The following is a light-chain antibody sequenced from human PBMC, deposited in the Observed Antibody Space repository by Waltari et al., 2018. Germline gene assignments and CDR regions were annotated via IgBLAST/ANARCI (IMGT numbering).Light chain of an antibody. J-gene: IGKJ2*01. CDR3: QQYGRSPYT. V-gene: IGKV3-20*01. CDR1: QNVRSNF. CDR2: GAS. Sequence: EIVLTQSPGTLSLSPGERATLSCRASQNVRSNFLAWYQQKPGQAPRLLIHGASSRATGVPDRFSGSGSGTDFTLTISRLEAEDFAVYCCQQYGRSPYTFGQGTKLEIK.